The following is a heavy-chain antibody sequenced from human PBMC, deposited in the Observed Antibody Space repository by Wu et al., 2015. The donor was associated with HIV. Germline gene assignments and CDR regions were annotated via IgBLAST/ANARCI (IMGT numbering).Heavy chain of an antibody. CDR3: ARGGRMATTKNWFDP. Sequence: QVQLQQWGAGLLKPSETLSLTCAVYGGSFSGYYWSWIRQPPGKGLEWIGEINHSGSTNYNPSLKSRVTISVDTSKNQFSLKLSSVTAADTAVYYCARGGRMATTKNWFDPWGQGTLVTVSS. CDR1: GGSFSGYY. V-gene: IGHV4-34*01. D-gene: IGHD5-12*01. J-gene: IGHJ5*02. CDR2: INHSGST.